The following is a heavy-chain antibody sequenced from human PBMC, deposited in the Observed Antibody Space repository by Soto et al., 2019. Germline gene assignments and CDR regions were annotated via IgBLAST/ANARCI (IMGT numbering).Heavy chain of an antibody. V-gene: IGHV4-30-4*01. J-gene: IGHJ6*02. CDR1: GDSISSGNYY. D-gene: IGHD3-22*01. Sequence: QVQLQESGPGLVKPSQTLSLTCTVSGDSISSGNYYWSWIRQPPGKGLEWIGYIYYSGSTNYNPYIKSRATTTVDTSNIQFSLKLSSVPDADTAVYYCARVHYYDSSGFSYPPLGYCYYGMDVWGQGTTVTVSS. CDR3: ARVHYYDSSGFSYPPLGYCYYGMDV. CDR2: IYYSGST.